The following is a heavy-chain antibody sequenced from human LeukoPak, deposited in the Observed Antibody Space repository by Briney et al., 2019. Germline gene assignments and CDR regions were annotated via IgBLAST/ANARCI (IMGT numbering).Heavy chain of an antibody. CDR3: ARGGSSYNDEHEEFDY. CDR1: GYTFTSHD. Sequence: ASVKVSCKASGYTFTSHDINWVRQATGQGLEWMGRMNPNSGYTGYEQKFQGRVTMTRDTSTSTAYMELSSLRSEDTAVYYCARGGSSYNDEHEEFDYWGQGTVVTVSS. V-gene: IGHV1-8*01. D-gene: IGHD3-22*01. CDR2: MNPNSGYT. J-gene: IGHJ4*02.